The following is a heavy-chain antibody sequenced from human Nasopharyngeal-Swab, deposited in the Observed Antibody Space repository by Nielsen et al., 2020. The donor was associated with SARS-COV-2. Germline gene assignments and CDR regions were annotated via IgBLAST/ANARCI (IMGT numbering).Heavy chain of an antibody. CDR1: GASVNSDYHY. D-gene: IGHD2-15*01. CDR3: ARHHTGLPKACGFDS. CDR2: ILHSGST. Sequence: TRSLTCTVSGASVNSDYHYWSWIREPPGKGLEWIGHILHSGSTDYNPSLKSRLTLTLHTSKKYFSLELRSVTAADTATYFCARHHTGLPKACGFDSWSQGTLVVVSA. V-gene: IGHV4-30-4*08. J-gene: IGHJ4*01.